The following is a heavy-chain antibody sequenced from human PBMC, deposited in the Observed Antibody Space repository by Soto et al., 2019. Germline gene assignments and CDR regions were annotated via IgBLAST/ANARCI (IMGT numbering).Heavy chain of an antibody. CDR1: GYTFTGYY. J-gene: IGHJ6*02. D-gene: IGHD1-1*01. CDR3: ARDRVQLERSYYYYGMDV. CDR2: INPNSGGT. V-gene: IGHV1-2*02. Sequence: GASVKVSCKASGYTFTGYYMHWVRQAPGQGLEWMGWINPNSGGTNYAQKFQGRVTMTRDTSISTAYMELSRLRSDDTAVYYCARDRVQLERSYYYYGMDVWGQGTTVTVS.